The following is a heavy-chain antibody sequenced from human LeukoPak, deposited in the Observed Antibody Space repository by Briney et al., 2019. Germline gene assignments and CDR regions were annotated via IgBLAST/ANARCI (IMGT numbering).Heavy chain of an antibody. V-gene: IGHV3-21*01. CDR1: GCTFSSYS. Sequence: PGGSLRVSCAESGCTFSSYSMNWVRQAPGKGLEWVSSISSSSSYIYYADSVKGRFTVSRDNAKNSLFLQMNSLRAEDTAVYYCTRLGSPRGSGTYNPFDYWGQGTLVTVSS. CDR2: ISSSSSYI. D-gene: IGHD3-10*01. J-gene: IGHJ4*02. CDR3: TRLGSPRGSGTYNPFDY.